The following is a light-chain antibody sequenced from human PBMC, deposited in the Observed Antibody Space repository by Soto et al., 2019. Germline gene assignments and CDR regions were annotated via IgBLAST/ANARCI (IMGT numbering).Light chain of an antibody. V-gene: IGLV2-14*03. CDR2: HVS. CDR1: SSDIGGYIY. CDR3: SSYTSSSTFV. Sequence: QSALTQPASVSGSPGQSITISCSGSSSDIGGYIYVSWYQQHPGKVPKLMIYHVSNRPSGISNRFSGSKSGNTASLTISGLQAEDEADYYCSSYTSSSTFVFGTGTKLTVL. J-gene: IGLJ1*01.